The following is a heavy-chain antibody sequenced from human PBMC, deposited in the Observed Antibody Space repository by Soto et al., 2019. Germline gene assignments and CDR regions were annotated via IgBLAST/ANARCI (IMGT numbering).Heavy chain of an antibody. CDR3: ARCTNIHYYFWSGYPVFGMDV. Sequence: QVQLVQSGAEVKKPGASVKVSCKASGYTFTSYGISWVRQAPGQGLEWMGWISAYNGNTNYAQKLQGRVTMTTDTSTSTAYMELRSLRSDDTAVYYCARCTNIHYYFWSGYPVFGMDVWGQGTTVTVSS. CDR1: GYTFTSYG. CDR2: ISAYNGNT. J-gene: IGHJ6*02. D-gene: IGHD3-3*01. V-gene: IGHV1-18*01.